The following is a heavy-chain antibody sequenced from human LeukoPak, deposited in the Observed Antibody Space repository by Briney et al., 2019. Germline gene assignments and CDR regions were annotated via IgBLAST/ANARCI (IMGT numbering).Heavy chain of an antibody. J-gene: IGHJ4*02. CDR1: GYTXTGYY. V-gene: IGHV1-2*02. Sequence: ASVKVSCKASGYTXTGYYMHGVRQAPGQGLEWMGWINPNSGGTNYAQKFQGRVTMTRDTSISTAYMELSRLRSDDTAVYYCARTNAYHPALDYWGQGTLVTVSS. CDR2: INPNSGGT. CDR3: ARTNAYHPALDY.